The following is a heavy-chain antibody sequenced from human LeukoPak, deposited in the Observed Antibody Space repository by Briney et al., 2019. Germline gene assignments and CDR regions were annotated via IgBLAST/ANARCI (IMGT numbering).Heavy chain of an antibody. J-gene: IGHJ5*02. Sequence: SETLSLTCAVYGGSFSGYYWSWIRQPPGKGLEWIGEINHSGSTNYNPSLKSRVTISVDTSKNQFSLKLSSVTAADTAVYYCARIGGPETGTPNWFDPWGQGTLVTVSS. CDR2: INHSGST. V-gene: IGHV4-34*01. CDR1: GGSFSGYY. D-gene: IGHD1-7*01. CDR3: ARIGGPETGTPNWFDP.